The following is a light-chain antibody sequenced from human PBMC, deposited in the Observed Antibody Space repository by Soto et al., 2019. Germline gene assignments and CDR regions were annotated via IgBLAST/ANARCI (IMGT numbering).Light chain of an antibody. CDR1: SSDVGGYNY. CDR2: EVT. Sequence: QSVLTQPASVSGSPGQSITISCNGSSSDVGGYNYVSWYQQHPGKAPKLMIFEVTDRPSGVSNRFSGSKSGNTASLTISGLQAEDEADYYCNSYTSRSTYVFGTGTKVTVL. J-gene: IGLJ1*01. V-gene: IGLV2-14*01. CDR3: NSYTSRSTYV.